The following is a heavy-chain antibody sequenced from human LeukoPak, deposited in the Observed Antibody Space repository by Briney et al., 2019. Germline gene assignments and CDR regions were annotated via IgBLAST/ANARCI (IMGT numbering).Heavy chain of an antibody. CDR3: ARAGYSGSYRDY. J-gene: IGHJ4*02. CDR1: GFTFSDYY. D-gene: IGHD1-26*01. V-gene: IGHV3-11*06. CDR2: ISSSSSYT. Sequence: PGGSLRLSCAASGFTFSDYYMSWIRQAPGKGLGWVSYISSSSSYTNYADSVKGRFTISRDNAKNSLYLQMNSLRAEDTAVYYCARAGYSGSYRDYWGQGTLVTVSS.